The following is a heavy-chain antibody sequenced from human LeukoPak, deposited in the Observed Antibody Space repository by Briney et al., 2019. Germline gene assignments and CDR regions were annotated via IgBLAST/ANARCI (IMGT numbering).Heavy chain of an antibody. CDR3: ARGPVDYYGSGSLDY. D-gene: IGHD3-10*01. CDR1: GGSFSGYY. CDR2: INHSGST. Sequence: PSETLSLTCAGHGGSFSGYYWSWIRQPPGKGLELIGEINHSGSTNYNPSLKSRVTISVDTSKNQFSLKLSSVAAADTAVYYCARGPVDYYGSGSLDYWGQGTLVTVSS. V-gene: IGHV4-34*01. J-gene: IGHJ4*02.